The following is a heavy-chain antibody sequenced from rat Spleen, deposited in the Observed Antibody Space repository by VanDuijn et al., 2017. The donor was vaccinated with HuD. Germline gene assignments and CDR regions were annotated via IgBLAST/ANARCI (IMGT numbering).Heavy chain of an antibody. Sequence: EVQLVESGGGLVQPGRSLKLSCAASGFTFGYYDMAWVRQAPTKGLKWVASISTGGGNTYYRDSVKGRFTISRDNANNTLYLQLSSLRSEDTALYYCARSYYGGYDWGQGVMVTVSS. D-gene: IGHD1-11*01. CDR3: ARSYYGGYD. CDR1: GFTFGYYD. J-gene: IGHJ2*01. CDR2: ISTGGGNT. V-gene: IGHV5S13*01.